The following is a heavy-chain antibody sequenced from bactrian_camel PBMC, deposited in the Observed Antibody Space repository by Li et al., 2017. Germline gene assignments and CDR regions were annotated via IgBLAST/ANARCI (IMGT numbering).Heavy chain of an antibody. V-gene: IGHV3S63*01. CDR2: TSNDITT. Sequence: QLVESGGGSVQAGGSLRLSCTASGFAVDASDMGWYRQAPGNECEMVSTTSNDITTYYLNSVKGRFTISQDSARITAYLQMVSLKPEDTAVYYCVPVALEERDGIVSCARWSQGTQVT. J-gene: IGHJ4*01. CDR1: GFAVDASD. D-gene: IGHD1*01.